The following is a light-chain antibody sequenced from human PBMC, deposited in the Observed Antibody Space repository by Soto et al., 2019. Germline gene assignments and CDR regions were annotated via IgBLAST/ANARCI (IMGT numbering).Light chain of an antibody. CDR3: RSFASNNHLV. CDR1: SSDVGGYNY. Sequence: QSALTQPPSASGSPGQSVTISCTGTSSDVGGYNYVSWYQQHPGKPPKLMISEVSKRPSGVPDRFSGSKSGTTASLTVSGLQSEDEADYYCRSFASNNHLVFGGGTKVTVL. CDR2: EVS. J-gene: IGLJ2*01. V-gene: IGLV2-8*01.